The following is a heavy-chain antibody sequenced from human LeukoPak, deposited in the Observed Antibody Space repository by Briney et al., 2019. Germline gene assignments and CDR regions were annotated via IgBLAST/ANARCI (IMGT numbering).Heavy chain of an antibody. D-gene: IGHD6-19*01. CDR2: INPNSGGT. V-gene: IGHV1-2*02. Sequence: GASVKVSCKASGYTFTGYYMHWVRQAPGQGLEWMGWINPNSGGTNYAQKFQGRVTMTRDTSISTAYMELSRLRSDDTAVYYCARETEDSSAWYVGSSYNWFDPWGQGTLVTVSS. CDR1: GYTFTGYY. CDR3: ARETEDSSAWYVGSSYNWFDP. J-gene: IGHJ5*02.